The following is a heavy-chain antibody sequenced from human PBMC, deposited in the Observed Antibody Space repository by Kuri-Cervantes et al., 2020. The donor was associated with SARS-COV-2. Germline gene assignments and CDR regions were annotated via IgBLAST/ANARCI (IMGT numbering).Heavy chain of an antibody. Sequence: GGSLRLSCAASGFTFSSYGMHWVRQAPGKGLEWVAFIRYDGSNKYYADSVKGRFTISRDNSKNTLYLQMNSLRDEDTAVYYCAKDYVKWFGECYFDYWGQGTLVTVSS. CDR1: GFTFSSYG. J-gene: IGHJ4*02. D-gene: IGHD3-10*01. CDR2: IRYDGSNK. V-gene: IGHV3-30*02. CDR3: AKDYVKWFGECYFDY.